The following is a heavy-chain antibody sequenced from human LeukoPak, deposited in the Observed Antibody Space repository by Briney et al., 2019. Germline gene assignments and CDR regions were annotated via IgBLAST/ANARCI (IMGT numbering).Heavy chain of an antibody. V-gene: IGHV3-23*01. D-gene: IGHD1-26*01. Sequence: PGGSLRLSCAASGFTFSSYAMSWVRQAPGKGLEWVSAISGSGGSTYYADSVKGRFTISRDNSKNTLYLQMNSLKTEDTAVYYCTTDLYSGSYYYFDYWGQGTLVTVSS. J-gene: IGHJ4*02. CDR2: ISGSGGST. CDR3: TTDLYSGSYYYFDY. CDR1: GFTFSSYA.